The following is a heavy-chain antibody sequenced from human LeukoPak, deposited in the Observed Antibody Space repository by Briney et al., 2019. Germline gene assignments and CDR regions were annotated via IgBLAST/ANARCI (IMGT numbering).Heavy chain of an antibody. D-gene: IGHD2-2*01. CDR2: IYYSGST. J-gene: IGHJ5*02. V-gene: IGHV4-59*01. Sequence: PSETLSLTCTVSGGSISSYYWSWIRQPPGKGLEWIGYIYYSGSTNYNPSLKSRVTISIDTSKNQFSLNLSSVTAADTAVYYCARHVVSFNWFDPWGQGTPVTVSP. CDR1: GGSISSYY. CDR3: ARHVVSFNWFDP.